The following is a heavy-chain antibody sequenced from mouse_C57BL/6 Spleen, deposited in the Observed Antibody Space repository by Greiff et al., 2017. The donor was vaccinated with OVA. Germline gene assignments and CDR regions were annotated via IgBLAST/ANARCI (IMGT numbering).Heavy chain of an antibody. Sequence: QVQLKQSGAELVRPGTSVKVSCKASGYAFTNYLIEWVKQRPGQGLEWIGVINPGSGGTNYNEKFKGKATLTADKSSSTAYMQLSSLTSEDSAVYFCARSGDYYDYPFAYWGQGTLVTVSA. J-gene: IGHJ3*01. V-gene: IGHV1-54*01. CDR2: INPGSGGT. CDR1: GYAFTNYL. D-gene: IGHD2-4*01. CDR3: ARSGDYYDYPFAY.